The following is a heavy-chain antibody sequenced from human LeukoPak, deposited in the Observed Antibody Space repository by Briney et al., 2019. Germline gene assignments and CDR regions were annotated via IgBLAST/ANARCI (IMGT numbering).Heavy chain of an antibody. CDR3: AKGKGLAVAGTAGFDY. CDR2: IGGSGSRT. Sequence: GGSLRVSCAAPGFTFSNYAMSWVRQAPGKGLEWVSAIGGSGSRTYYADSVRGRFTISRDNSKNTLYLQMNSLRAEDTALYYCAKGKGLAVAGTAGFDYWGQGTLVTVSS. CDR1: GFTFSNYA. J-gene: IGHJ4*02. V-gene: IGHV3-23*01. D-gene: IGHD6-19*01.